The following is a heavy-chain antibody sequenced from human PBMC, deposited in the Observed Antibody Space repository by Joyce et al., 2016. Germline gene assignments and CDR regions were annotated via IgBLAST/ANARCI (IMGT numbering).Heavy chain of an antibody. CDR2: IYFGDPST. CDR1: GHSFSNYW. CDR3: AAAIHTTTWFDP. V-gene: IGHV5-51*01. D-gene: IGHD1-1*01. Sequence: EVQLVQSGAEVKKPGESLKISCKGSGHSFSNYWIGWVRQMPGKGLEWMGLIYFGDPSTIYSPSFQGQVAISADTSITTAYVQWSSLKASDTAIYYCAAAIHTTTWFDPWGQGTLVTVSS. J-gene: IGHJ5*02.